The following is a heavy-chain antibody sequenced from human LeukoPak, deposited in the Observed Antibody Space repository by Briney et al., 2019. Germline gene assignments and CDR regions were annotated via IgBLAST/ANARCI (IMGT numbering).Heavy chain of an antibody. Sequence: SETLSLTCSVSGGSISTGTSYWSWLRQPAGKGLEWIGRIYTSGSTDYNPSLKSQVTISVDTSNNQFYLKLTSVTAADTAVYYCARVSFIGSWFDLWGQGTLVTVSS. D-gene: IGHD1-1*01. CDR3: ARVSFIGSWFDL. J-gene: IGHJ5*02. V-gene: IGHV4-61*02. CDR2: IYTSGST. CDR1: GGSISTGTSY.